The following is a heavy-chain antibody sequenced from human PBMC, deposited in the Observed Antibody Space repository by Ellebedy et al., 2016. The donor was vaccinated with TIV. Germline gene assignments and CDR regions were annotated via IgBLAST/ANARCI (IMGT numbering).Heavy chain of an antibody. CDR2: IYHTGST. Sequence: SETLSLTCTVSEDYISRSNWWTWVRQPPGKGLEWIGEIYHTGSTNSNPSLKSRLTISIDKSKNQLSLKLTSVTAADTAIYYCACLPEDRVGFVDVPMVWGHWGQGTLVTVSA. CDR1: EDYISRSNW. V-gene: IGHV4-4*02. D-gene: IGHD3-10*01. CDR3: ACLPEDRVGFVDVPMVWGH. J-gene: IGHJ4*02.